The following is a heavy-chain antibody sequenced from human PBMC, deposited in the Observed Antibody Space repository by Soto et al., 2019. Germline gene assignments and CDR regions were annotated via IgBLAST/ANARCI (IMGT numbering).Heavy chain of an antibody. V-gene: IGHV4-4*02. CDR3: AREEWELPNLLDS. CDR2: IYHSGST. CDR1: GGSISSSNW. Sequence: PSETLSLTCAVSGGSISSSNWWSWVRQPPGKGLEWIGEIYHSGSTNYNPSLKSRVTISVDKSKNQFSLKLSSVTAADTAVYYCAREEWELPNLLDSSGQGSLVIVSS. D-gene: IGHD1-26*01. J-gene: IGHJ5*01.